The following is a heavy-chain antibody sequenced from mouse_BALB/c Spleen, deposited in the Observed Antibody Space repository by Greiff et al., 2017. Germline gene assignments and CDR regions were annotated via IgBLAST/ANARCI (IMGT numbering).Heavy chain of an antibody. CDR1: GYAFSSYW. D-gene: IGHD2-3*01. Sequence: VQRVESGAELVRPGSSVKISCKASGYAFSSYWMNWVKQRPGQGLEWIGQIYPGDGDTNYNGKFKGKATLTADKSSSTAYMQLISLTSEDSAVYFCARDGYYAFDYWGQGTTLTVSS. CDR3: ARDGYYAFDY. J-gene: IGHJ2*01. CDR2: IYPGDGDT. V-gene: IGHV1-80*01.